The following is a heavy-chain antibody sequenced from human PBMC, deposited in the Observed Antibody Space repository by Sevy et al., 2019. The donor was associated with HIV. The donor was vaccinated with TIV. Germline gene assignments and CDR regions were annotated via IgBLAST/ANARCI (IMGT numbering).Heavy chain of an antibody. CDR3: ATNRGYNTLDY. CDR1: GFMFSRSW. Sequence: GGSLRLSCAASGFMFSRSWMSWVRQAPGKGLEWVANIKEDGSQKSYVDSVKGRFTISRDNPKNSLYLQMNSLRAEDTSVYYCATNRGYNTLDYWGQGVLVTVSS. J-gene: IGHJ4*02. D-gene: IGHD1-1*01. CDR2: IKEDGSQK. V-gene: IGHV3-7*01.